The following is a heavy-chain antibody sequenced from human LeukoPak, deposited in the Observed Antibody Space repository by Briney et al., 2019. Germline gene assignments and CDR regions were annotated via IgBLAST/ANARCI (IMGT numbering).Heavy chain of an antibody. Sequence: SETLSHTCIVSGGSISSGSHYWRWIRQPPGKGLEWTGSMHYSGITYYNPSLTSRVTISVDTSKNQFSLRLTSVTAADTAVYYCARYPYSDSGVWQAFDYWGQGTLVTVSS. CDR1: GGSISSGSHY. D-gene: IGHD5-12*01. CDR3: ARYPYSDSGVWQAFDY. CDR2: MHYSGIT. J-gene: IGHJ4*02. V-gene: IGHV4-39*01.